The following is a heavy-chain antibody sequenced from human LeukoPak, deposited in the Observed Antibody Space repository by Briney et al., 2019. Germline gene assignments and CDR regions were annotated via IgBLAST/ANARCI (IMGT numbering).Heavy chain of an antibody. D-gene: IGHD4-17*01. CDR2: IYYSGST. V-gene: IGHV4-59*11. Sequence: ASETLSLTCAVSGGSISSHYWSWIRQPPGKGLEWIGYIYYSGSTNYNPSLKSRVTISVDTSKNQFSLKLSSVTAADTAVYYCARGYGDPSYDYWGQGTLVTVSS. CDR1: GGSISSHY. J-gene: IGHJ4*02. CDR3: ARGYGDPSYDY.